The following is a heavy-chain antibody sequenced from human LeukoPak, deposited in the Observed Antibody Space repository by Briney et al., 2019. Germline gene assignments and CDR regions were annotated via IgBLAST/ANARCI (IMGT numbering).Heavy chain of an antibody. Sequence: PGESLKISCKGSRYSFTTYWIGWVRQMPGKGLEWMGIIYPGDSDTRYSPSFQGQVTISADKSISTAYLQWSSLKASDTAMYYCARLMGWRNSGSLFDYWGQGPLVTVS. J-gene: IGHJ4*02. CDR2: IYPGDSDT. V-gene: IGHV5-51*01. CDR1: RYSFTTYW. CDR3: ARLMGWRNSGSLFDY. D-gene: IGHD1-14*01.